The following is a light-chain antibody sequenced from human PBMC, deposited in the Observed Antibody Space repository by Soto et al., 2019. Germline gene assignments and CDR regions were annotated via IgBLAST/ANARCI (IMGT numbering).Light chain of an antibody. V-gene: IGLV2-14*01. Sequence: QSALTQAASVSGSPGQSITISCTGTSSDIGGYDYVSWYQQRPGKAPKLMIYAVSNRPSGISSRFSGSRSGNTASLTISGIQAADEAVYYCNSTPSSDTVVFGGGTKLTVL. CDR3: NSTPSSDTVV. CDR1: SSDIGGYDY. CDR2: AVS. J-gene: IGLJ2*01.